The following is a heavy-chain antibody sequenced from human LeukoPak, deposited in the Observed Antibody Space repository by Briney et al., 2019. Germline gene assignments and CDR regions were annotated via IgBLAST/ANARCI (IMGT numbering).Heavy chain of an antibody. CDR3: AKVSGQLGDFDY. D-gene: IGHD6-13*01. CDR1: GFTFSSYW. Sequence: GGSLRLSCAASGFTFSSYWMHWVRQAPGKGLVWVSRINNDGSTTSYADSVKGRFTISRDNAKNTLYLQMNSLRAEDTAVYYCAKVSGQLGDFDYWGQGTLVTVSS. J-gene: IGHJ4*02. CDR2: INNDGSTT. V-gene: IGHV3-74*01.